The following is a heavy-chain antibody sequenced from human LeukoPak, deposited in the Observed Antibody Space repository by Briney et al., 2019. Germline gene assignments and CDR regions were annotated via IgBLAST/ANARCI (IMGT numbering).Heavy chain of an antibody. CDR1: GGTFSSYA. Sequence: ASVKVSCKASGGTFSSYAISWVRQAPGQGLEWMGGIIPIFGTANYAQKFQGRVTITADESTSTAYMELSSLRSEDTAVYYCARGPTDYGENPYNWFDPWGQGTLVTVSS. J-gene: IGHJ5*02. D-gene: IGHD4-17*01. CDR3: ARGPTDYGENPYNWFDP. V-gene: IGHV1-69*13. CDR2: IIPIFGTA.